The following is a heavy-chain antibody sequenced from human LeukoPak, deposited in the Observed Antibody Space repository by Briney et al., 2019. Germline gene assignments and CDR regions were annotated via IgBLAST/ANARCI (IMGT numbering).Heavy chain of an antibody. V-gene: IGHV3-11*01. Sequence: GGSLRLSCAASGFTFSNYYMSWIRQAPGKGLEWVSYISPSGNSILYADSVKGRFTISRDNAKNSLILQMNSLTAEGTAVYYCARDESIGSYSWGQGTLVTVSS. CDR3: ARDESIGSYS. D-gene: IGHD1-26*01. CDR1: GFTFSNYY. CDR2: ISPSGNSI. J-gene: IGHJ4*02.